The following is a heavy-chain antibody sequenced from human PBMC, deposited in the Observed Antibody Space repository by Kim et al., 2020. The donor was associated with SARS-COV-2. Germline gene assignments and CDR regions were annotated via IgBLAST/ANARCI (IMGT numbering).Heavy chain of an antibody. J-gene: IGHJ6*02. CDR1: GFTFDDYA. V-gene: IGHV3-9*01. CDR2: ISWNSGTI. CDR3: AKAPLIKFQGVLYGMYV. Sequence: GGSLRLSCAASGFTFDDYAMHWVRQAPGKGLEWVSGISWNSGTIGYADSVKGRFTISRDNAKNSLYLQMNSLRTEDTALYYCAKAPLIKFQGVLYGMYVWGRGSTDTVSS. D-gene: IGHD3-10*01.